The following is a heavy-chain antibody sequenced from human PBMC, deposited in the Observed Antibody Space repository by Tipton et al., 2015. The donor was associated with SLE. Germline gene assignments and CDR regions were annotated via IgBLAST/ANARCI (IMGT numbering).Heavy chain of an antibody. V-gene: IGHV4-39*07. Sequence: TLSLTCTVSGDSIIRSSYYWGWIRQPPGKGLEWIGSMYYSGTTNYNPSLKSRVTISVDTSKNQFSLRLSSVTAADTAVYYCTRGSWYYFDYLGQGTLVTVSP. J-gene: IGHJ4*02. D-gene: IGHD2-8*02. CDR3: TRGSWYYFDY. CDR1: GDSIIRSSYY. CDR2: MYYSGTT.